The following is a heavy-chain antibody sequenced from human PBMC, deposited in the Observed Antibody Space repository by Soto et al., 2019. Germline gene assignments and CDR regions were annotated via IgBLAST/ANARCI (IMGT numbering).Heavy chain of an antibody. D-gene: IGHD6-13*01. V-gene: IGHV1-69*13. Sequence: SVKVSCKASGGTFSSYAISWVRQAPGQGLEWMGGIIPIFGTANYAQKFQGRVTITADESTSTAYMELSSLRSEDTAVYYCATSAAAGSPTYYYYGMDVWGQGTTVTVSS. J-gene: IGHJ6*02. CDR2: IIPIFGTA. CDR1: GGTFSSYA. CDR3: ATSAAAGSPTYYYYGMDV.